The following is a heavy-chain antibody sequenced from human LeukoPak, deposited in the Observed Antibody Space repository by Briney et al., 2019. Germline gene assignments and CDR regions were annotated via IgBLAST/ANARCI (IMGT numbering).Heavy chain of an antibody. J-gene: IGHJ3*02. CDR3: AREKGIAAAGPHAFDI. Sequence: SETLSLTCAVYGGSFSGYYWSWIRQPPGKGLEWIGEINHSGSTNYNPSLKSRVTIPVDTSKNQFSLKLSSVTAADTAVYYCAREKGIAAAGPHAFDIWGQGTMVTVSS. CDR1: GGSFSGYY. CDR2: INHSGST. D-gene: IGHD6-13*01. V-gene: IGHV4-34*01.